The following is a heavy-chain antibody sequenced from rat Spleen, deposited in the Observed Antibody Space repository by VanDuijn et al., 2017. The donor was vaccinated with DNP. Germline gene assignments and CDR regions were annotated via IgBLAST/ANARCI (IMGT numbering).Heavy chain of an antibody. CDR2: INKDSSSI. J-gene: IGHJ2*01. V-gene: IGHV4-2*01. CDR1: GFNFNDYW. CDR3: ARGPNYGDFLDFFDY. D-gene: IGHD1-11*01. Sequence: EVKLVESGGGLVQPGRSLELSCTASGFNFNDYWMGWVRQAPGKGLEWIGQINKDSSSINYPPSLKDKFTIFRDNAQDTLYLQMSKLGSEDTATYYFARGPNYGDFLDFFDYWGQGVMVTVSS.